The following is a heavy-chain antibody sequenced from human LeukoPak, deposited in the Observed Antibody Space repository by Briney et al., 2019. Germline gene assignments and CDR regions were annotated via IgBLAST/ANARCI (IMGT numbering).Heavy chain of an antibody. D-gene: IGHD6-13*01. CDR1: GFTFSSYA. CDR3: AKDPHPYSSSWYFDY. CDR2: TSGSGGST. V-gene: IGHV3-23*01. Sequence: GGSLRLSCAASGFTFSSYAMSWVRQAPGKGLEWVSATSGSGGSTYYADSVKGRFTISRDNSKNTLYLQMNSLRAEDTAVYYCAKDPHPYSSSWYFDYWGQGTLVTVSS. J-gene: IGHJ4*02.